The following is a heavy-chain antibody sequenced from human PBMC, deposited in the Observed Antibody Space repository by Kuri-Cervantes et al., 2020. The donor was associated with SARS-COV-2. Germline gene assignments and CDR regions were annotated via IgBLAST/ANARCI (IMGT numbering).Heavy chain of an antibody. D-gene: IGHD5-18*01. CDR2: IHGSGGA. J-gene: IGHJ4*02. CDR1: GVSFRGYY. Sequence: GSLRLSCTFSGVSFRGYYWSWIRQPPGKGLEWIGEIHGSGGATYNSSLKSRVTLSVDASKNQFSLRLTSVTAADTAVYYCGSPAGGYKSGFDPLGFWGQGTLVTVSS. V-gene: IGHV4-34*01. CDR3: GSPAGGYKSGFDPLGF.